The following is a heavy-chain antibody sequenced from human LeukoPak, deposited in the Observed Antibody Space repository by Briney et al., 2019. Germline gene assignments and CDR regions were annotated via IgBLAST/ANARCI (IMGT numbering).Heavy chain of an antibody. J-gene: IGHJ4*02. V-gene: IGHV3-74*01. CDR1: GFTFSNYW. CDR2: INSDGSSL. D-gene: IGHD1-26*01. CDR3: AKGAHNSGSYWGVFDY. Sequence: GGSLRLSCAASGFTFSNYWMHWVRQAPGKGLVWVSRINSDGSSLTYADSVKGRFTISRDNSKNTLYLQMNSLRAEDTAVYYCAKGAHNSGSYWGVFDYWGQGTLVTVSS.